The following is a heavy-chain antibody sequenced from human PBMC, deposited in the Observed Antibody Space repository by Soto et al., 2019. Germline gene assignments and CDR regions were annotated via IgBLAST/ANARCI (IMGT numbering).Heavy chain of an antibody. CDR1: DHTFTYYG. CDR2: ISGYNGNT. Sequence: QVQLLQSGGEVKKPGASVKVSCNSSDHTFTYYGINWVRRAHGQGLEWMGWISGYNGNTKYAQKFQDRVTMSADTSTRTSYMEMRRLTSDDTAVYFCAATGGHYYGLDVWGQGTTVTVSS. CDR3: AATGGHYYGLDV. V-gene: IGHV1-18*01. J-gene: IGHJ6*02. D-gene: IGHD2-8*02.